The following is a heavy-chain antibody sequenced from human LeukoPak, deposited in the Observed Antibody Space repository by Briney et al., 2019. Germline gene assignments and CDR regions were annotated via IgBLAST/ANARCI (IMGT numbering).Heavy chain of an antibody. CDR2: IYPGDSET. D-gene: IGHD6-13*01. J-gene: IGHJ6*02. Sequence: GESLKISCKGSGYSFTKYWIGWVRQTPEKGLEWMGIIYPGDSETRYSPSFQGQVTISADKSISTAYLQWSSLKASDTAMYYCATQLDYYYYGMDVWGQGTTVTVSS. V-gene: IGHV5-51*01. CDR3: ATQLDYYYYGMDV. CDR1: GYSFTKYW.